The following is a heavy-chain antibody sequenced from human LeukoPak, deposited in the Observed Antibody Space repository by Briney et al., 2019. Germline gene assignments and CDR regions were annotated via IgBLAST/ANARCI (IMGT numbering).Heavy chain of an antibody. CDR1: GGTFSSYA. Sequence: SVKVSFKASGGTFSSYAISWVRQAPAQGLEWMGGIIPIFGTANYAQKFQGRVTITADKSTSTAYMELSRLRSEDTAVYYCASGAHVKFWSGYFMDVWGKGTTVTVSS. D-gene: IGHD3-3*01. V-gene: IGHV1-69*06. CDR3: ASGAHVKFWSGYFMDV. J-gene: IGHJ6*04. CDR2: IIPIFGTA.